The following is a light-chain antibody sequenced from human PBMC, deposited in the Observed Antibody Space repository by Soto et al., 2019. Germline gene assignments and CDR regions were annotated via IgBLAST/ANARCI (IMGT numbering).Light chain of an antibody. V-gene: IGKV1-27*01. Sequence: DIQMTQSPLSLSASAGDKVTITCRASQAIRNNLAWYQQKPGKVPTRLLYAASTLQSGVPSRFSGSGSGTDFTLTISSLQPEDVATYYCQKYYSVPFTFGPGTKVEIK. J-gene: IGKJ3*01. CDR3: QKYYSVPFT. CDR1: QAIRNN. CDR2: AAS.